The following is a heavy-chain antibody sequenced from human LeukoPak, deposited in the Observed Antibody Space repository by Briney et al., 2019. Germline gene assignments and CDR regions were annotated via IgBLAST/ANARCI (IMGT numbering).Heavy chain of an antibody. Sequence: GGSLTLSCASSGGCFRAYTMHWGRQAPGKGLEWVGTILFDGSDTSYADSVKGRFTSSSDNPKNSLYLQMNSPRAEDTAIYYCACHGDSDGAYYFDSWGQGTLVTVSS. CDR2: ILFDGSDT. CDR3: ACHGDSDGAYYFDS. CDR1: GGCFRAYT. D-gene: IGHD5-12*01. J-gene: IGHJ4*02. V-gene: IGHV3-30*04.